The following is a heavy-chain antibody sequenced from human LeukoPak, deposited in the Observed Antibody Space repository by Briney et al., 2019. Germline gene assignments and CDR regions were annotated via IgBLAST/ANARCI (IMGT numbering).Heavy chain of an antibody. CDR2: IYTTGNT. D-gene: IGHD4-17*01. CDR1: GGSISSGSYY. V-gene: IGHV4-61*02. J-gene: IGHJ4*02. Sequence: PSQTLSLTCTVSGGSISSGSYYWSWIRQPAGKGLEWIGRIYTTGNTNYNPSLKSRVTISVDTSKNQFSLKLSSVTAADTAVYYCARDQNRPPDYGDYYFDYWGQGTLVSVSS. CDR3: ARDQNRPPDYGDYYFDY.